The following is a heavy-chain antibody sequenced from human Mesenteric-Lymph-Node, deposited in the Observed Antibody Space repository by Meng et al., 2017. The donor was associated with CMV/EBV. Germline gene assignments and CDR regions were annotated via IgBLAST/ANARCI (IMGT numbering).Heavy chain of an antibody. D-gene: IGHD3-10*01. V-gene: IGHV4-61*01. CDR3: ARDSGSQIS. CDR1: GGSVSSGSYY. J-gene: IGHJ5*02. Sequence: LTCTVSGGSVSSGSYYWTWIRQPPGKGLEWIGYIYRDRSTNYNLSLKSRVSISVDTPNNQFSLKLTSVTAADTAIYYCARDSGSQISWGQGTLVTVSS. CDR2: IYRDRST.